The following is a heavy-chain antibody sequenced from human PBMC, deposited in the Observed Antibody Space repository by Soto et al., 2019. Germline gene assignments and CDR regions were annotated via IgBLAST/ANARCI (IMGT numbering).Heavy chain of an antibody. J-gene: IGHJ5*02. CDR2: IYYSGST. CDR1: GGSISSYY. Sequence: SETLSLTCTVSGGSISSYYWSWIRQPPGKGLEWIGYIYYSGSTNYNPSLKSRVTISVDTSKNQFSLKLSSVTAADTAVYYCARELLDYSNPPGYNWFDPWGQGTLVTVSS. CDR3: ARELLDYSNPPGYNWFDP. V-gene: IGHV4-59*01. D-gene: IGHD4-4*01.